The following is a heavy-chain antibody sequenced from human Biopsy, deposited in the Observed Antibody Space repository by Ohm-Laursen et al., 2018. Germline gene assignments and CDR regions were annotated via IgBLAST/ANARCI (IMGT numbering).Heavy chain of an antibody. CDR1: GGSISRYY. Sequence: PSETLSLTCTVSGGSISRYYWSWIRQPPGKGLEWIGYIYYSGSTNYNPSLKSRVTISVDTSKNQFSLRLSSVTAADTAVYYCARHAPSYSGSYWRYFDLWGRGTLVTVSS. J-gene: IGHJ2*01. D-gene: IGHD1-26*01. CDR3: ARHAPSYSGSYWRYFDL. CDR2: IYYSGST. V-gene: IGHV4-59*08.